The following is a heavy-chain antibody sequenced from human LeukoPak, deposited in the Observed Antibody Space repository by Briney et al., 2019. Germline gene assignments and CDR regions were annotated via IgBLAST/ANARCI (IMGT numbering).Heavy chain of an antibody. Sequence: GGSLRLSCAVSGFTFSSHWMSWVRQAPGKGLEWVANINQDGSQRYYVDSAKGRFTISGDNAKNSLYLQMDSLRVEDTALYYCARDGFDAGIYFDYWGQGALVTVSS. V-gene: IGHV3-7*01. J-gene: IGHJ4*02. CDR2: INQDGSQR. CDR3: ARDGFDAGIYFDY. D-gene: IGHD3-9*01. CDR1: GFTFSSHW.